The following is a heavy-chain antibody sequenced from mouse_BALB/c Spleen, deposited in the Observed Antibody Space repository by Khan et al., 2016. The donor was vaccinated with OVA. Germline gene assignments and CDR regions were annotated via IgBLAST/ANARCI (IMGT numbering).Heavy chain of an antibody. Sequence: QVQLKQSGAELVRPGASVKLSCKTSGYIFTSYWIHWVKQRSGQGLEWIARIYPGTGSTYYNAKFKGKATLTADKSSSPAYLQLSSLQSEDSAVSFGARGEYDNQAMDYGGQGTSVTVSS. CDR3: ARGEYDNQAMDY. V-gene: IGHV1-76*01. CDR2: IYPGTGST. CDR1: GYIFTSYW. D-gene: IGHD2-10*02. J-gene: IGHJ4*01.